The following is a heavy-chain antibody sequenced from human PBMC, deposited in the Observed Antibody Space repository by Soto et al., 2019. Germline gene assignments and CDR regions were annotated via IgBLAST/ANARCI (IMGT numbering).Heavy chain of an antibody. V-gene: IGHV3-21*01. D-gene: IGHD5-12*01. CDR2: ISSSSSYI. J-gene: IGHJ3*02. CDR3: ARPESGFKGAFDI. Sequence: EVQLVESGGGLVKPGGSLRLSCAASGFTFSSYSMNWVRQAPGKGLEWVSSISSSSSYIYYADSVKGRFTISRDNAKNSLYLQMNSLRAEDTAVYYCARPESGFKGAFDIWGQGTMVTVSS. CDR1: GFTFSSYS.